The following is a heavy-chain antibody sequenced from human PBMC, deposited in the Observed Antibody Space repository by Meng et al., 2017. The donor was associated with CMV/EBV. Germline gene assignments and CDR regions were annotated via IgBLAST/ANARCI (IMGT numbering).Heavy chain of an antibody. CDR1: GFTFNSYA. D-gene: IGHD3-3*01. Sequence: GESLKISCAASGFTFNSYAMHWVRQAPGKGLDWVALTSYDARNKYYADSVKGRFTISRDNAKNSLYLQMNSLRAEDTAVYYCARDDKDQHYDFWSGYPDAFDIWGQGTMVTVSS. CDR3: ARDDKDQHYDFWSGYPDAFDI. CDR2: TSYDARNK. J-gene: IGHJ3*02. V-gene: IGHV3-30*04.